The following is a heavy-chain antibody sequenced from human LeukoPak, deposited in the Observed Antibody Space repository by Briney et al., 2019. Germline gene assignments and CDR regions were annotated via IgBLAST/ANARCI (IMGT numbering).Heavy chain of an antibody. CDR3: ARDRYYIFDY. J-gene: IGHJ4*02. Sequence: GGSLRLSCAASGFTFSSTWMNWVRQGPGKGLEWVSRITSDGSSTIYADSVKGRFTISRDNAKSTVYLQMDSLRAEDTAVYFCARDRYYIFDYWGQGAPVTVSS. CDR2: ITSDGSST. V-gene: IGHV3-74*01. CDR1: GFTFSSTW. D-gene: IGHD3-10*01.